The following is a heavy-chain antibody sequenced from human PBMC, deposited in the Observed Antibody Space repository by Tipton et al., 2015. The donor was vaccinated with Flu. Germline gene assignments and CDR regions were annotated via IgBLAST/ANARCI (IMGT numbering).Heavy chain of an antibody. Sequence: GSLRLSCVDSGFTFSNYWMSWVRQAPGKGLEWVANINQDGSVKYYVGSVKGRFTISRDNTKNSLFLQLNSLRFEDTAVYFCAGGQDQGDYWGQGTLVTVST. CDR2: INQDGSVK. V-gene: IGHV3-7*04. J-gene: IGHJ4*02. D-gene: IGHD2-2*01. CDR3: AGGQDQGDY. CDR1: GFTFSNYW.